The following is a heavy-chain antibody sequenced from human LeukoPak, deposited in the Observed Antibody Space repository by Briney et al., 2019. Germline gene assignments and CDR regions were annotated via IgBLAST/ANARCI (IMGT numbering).Heavy chain of an antibody. V-gene: IGHV4-59*08. CDR3: ARHYGYSYGPDY. CDR2: VYYSGST. CDR1: GGSISTYY. J-gene: IGHJ4*02. D-gene: IGHD5-18*01. Sequence: SETLSLTCTVSGGSISTYYWSWIRQPPGKGLEWIGHVYYSGSTSYNPSLKSRVIISVDTSKNEFSLNVSSVTAADTAVYYCARHYGYSYGPDYWGQGTLVTVSS.